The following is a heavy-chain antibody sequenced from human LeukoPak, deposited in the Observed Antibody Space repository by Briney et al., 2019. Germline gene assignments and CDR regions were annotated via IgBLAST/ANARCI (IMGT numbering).Heavy chain of an antibody. D-gene: IGHD2-2*01. CDR1: GGSLSGYY. Sequence: SETLSLTCAVYGGSLSGYYWSWIRQPPGKGLEWIGEINHSGSTNYNPSLKSRVTISVDTSKNQFSLKLSSVTAADTAVYYCARVVPAAMGANYFDYWGQGTLVTVSS. CDR3: ARVVPAAMGANYFDY. V-gene: IGHV4-34*01. CDR2: INHSGST. J-gene: IGHJ4*02.